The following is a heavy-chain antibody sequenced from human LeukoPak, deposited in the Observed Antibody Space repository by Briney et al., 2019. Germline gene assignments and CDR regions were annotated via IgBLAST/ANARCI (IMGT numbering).Heavy chain of an antibody. D-gene: IGHD2-21*02. CDR2: IIPIFGTA. Sequence: SVKVSCKASGGTFSSYAISWVRQAPGQGLEWMGGIIPIFGTANYAQKFQGRVTITADKSTSTAYMELSSLRSEDTAVYYCADGSHCGGDCYDAFDIWGQGTMVTVSS. V-gene: IGHV1-69*06. CDR3: ADGSHCGGDCYDAFDI. J-gene: IGHJ3*02. CDR1: GGTFSSYA.